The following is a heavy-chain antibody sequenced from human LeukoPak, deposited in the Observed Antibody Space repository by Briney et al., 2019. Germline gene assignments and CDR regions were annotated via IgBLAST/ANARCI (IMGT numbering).Heavy chain of an antibody. CDR2: LTWNGRIT. CDR3: AKDYYDFWSGYSHFDY. CDR1: GFNLNDYT. V-gene: IGHV3-43*01. D-gene: IGHD3-3*01. J-gene: IGHJ4*02. Sequence: GGSLRLSCVVSGFNLNDYTMHWVRQIPGKGLEWVALLTWNGRITSYGDSVKGRLNISRDNSKNTLYLQMNSLRAEDTAVYYCAKDYYDFWSGYSHFDYWGQGTLVTVSS.